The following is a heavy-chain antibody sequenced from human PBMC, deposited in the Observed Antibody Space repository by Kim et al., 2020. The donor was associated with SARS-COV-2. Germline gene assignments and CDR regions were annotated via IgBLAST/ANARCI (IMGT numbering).Heavy chain of an antibody. CDR1: GYTFTSYA. Sequence: ASVKVSCKASGYTFTSYAFHWVRQAPGQRLEWMGWIDADNGNTKYSQKFQGRVTITRDTSASTAYMELISLRSEDTAVYYCARNEDYWGQGTLVTVSS. CDR2: IDADNGNT. J-gene: IGHJ4*02. V-gene: IGHV1-3*01. CDR3: ARNEDY.